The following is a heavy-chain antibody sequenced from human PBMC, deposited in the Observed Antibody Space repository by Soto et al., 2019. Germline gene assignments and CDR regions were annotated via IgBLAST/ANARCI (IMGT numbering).Heavy chain of an antibody. CDR2: IKHDGTYK. CDR1: GCNFSSYW. V-gene: IGHV3-7*01. CDR3: AKEVWSGYYPRYAMNV. J-gene: IGHJ6*02. Sequence: PGGSLRLSCAASGCNFSSYWMSWVRQAPGKGLEWVANIKHDGTYKYYVDSVKGRFTISRDNSRDTLYLQMDSLRAEDTAVYYCAKEVWSGYYPRYAMNVWGQGTTVTVSS. D-gene: IGHD3-3*01.